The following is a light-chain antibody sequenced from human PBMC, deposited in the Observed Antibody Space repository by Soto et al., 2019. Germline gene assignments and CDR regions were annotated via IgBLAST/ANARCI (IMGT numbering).Light chain of an antibody. CDR2: DAS. Sequence: EIVMTQSPATLSVSPGERATLSCMASQSVSSDLAWYQQKPGQAPRLLIYDASTRATGVPARFGGSGSGTEFTLTISNLQAEDSAVYYCHQYNNWPLGTFGPGTKVDIK. CDR3: HQYNNWPLGT. CDR1: QSVSSD. J-gene: IGKJ1*01. V-gene: IGKV3-15*01.